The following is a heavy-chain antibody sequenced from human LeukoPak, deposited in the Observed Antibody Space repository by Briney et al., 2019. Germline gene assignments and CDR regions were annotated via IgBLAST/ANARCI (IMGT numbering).Heavy chain of an antibody. CDR1: GFTFSSYE. J-gene: IGHJ4*02. CDR3: ARANYYDTSGFDY. D-gene: IGHD3-22*01. V-gene: IGHV3-48*03. Sequence: PGGSLRLSCAVSGFTFSSYEMNWVRQAPGKGLDWVSYISSSGSAIYYADSVKGRFTISRDNAKNSLYLQMNSLRAEDTAVYYCARANYYDTSGFDYWGQGTLVTVSS. CDR2: ISSSGSAI.